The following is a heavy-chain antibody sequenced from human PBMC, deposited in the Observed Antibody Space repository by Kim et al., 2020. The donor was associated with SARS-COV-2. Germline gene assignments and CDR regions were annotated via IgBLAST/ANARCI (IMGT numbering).Heavy chain of an antibody. J-gene: IGHJ4*02. Sequence: GSKYYADSVKGRFTISRDNSKNTLNLQMNSLRAEATAVYYCAKVAVAAVSWGQGTVVTVSS. CDR2: GSK. V-gene: IGHV3-23*01. D-gene: IGHD6-19*01. CDR3: AKVAVAAVS.